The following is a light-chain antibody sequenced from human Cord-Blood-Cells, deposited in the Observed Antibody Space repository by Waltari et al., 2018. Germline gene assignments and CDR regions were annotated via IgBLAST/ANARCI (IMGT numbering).Light chain of an antibody. J-gene: IGKJ4*01. CDR3: QQFNSYPLT. CDR2: DAS. CDR1: QGISSA. Sequence: AIQLTQSPSSLSASVGHRVTITCRASQGISSALAWYQKKPGKSPKLLIYDASSLESGVPSRFSGSGSGTDFTLTISSLQPEDFATYYCQQFNSYPLTFGGGTKVEIK. V-gene: IGKV1-13*02.